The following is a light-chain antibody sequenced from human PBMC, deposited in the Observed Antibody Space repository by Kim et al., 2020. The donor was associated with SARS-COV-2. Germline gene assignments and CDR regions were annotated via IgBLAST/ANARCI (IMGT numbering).Light chain of an antibody. CDR3: AAWDDSLNGWV. Sequence: GQRVTISCSGSSSNIGSNFVYWYQQLPGAAPKLLIDKDNQRPSWVPDRFSGSKSGTSASLAISGLQSEDEADYYCAAWDDSLNGWVFGGGTQLTVL. J-gene: IGLJ3*02. CDR1: SSNIGSNF. V-gene: IGLV1-44*01. CDR2: KDN.